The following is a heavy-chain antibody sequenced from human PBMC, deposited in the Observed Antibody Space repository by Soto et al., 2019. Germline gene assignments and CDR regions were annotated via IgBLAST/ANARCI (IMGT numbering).Heavy chain of an antibody. CDR2: INHSGST. D-gene: IGHD6-13*01. V-gene: IGHV4-34*01. CDR1: GGSFSGYY. J-gene: IGHJ5*02. CDR3: ARTSYSSSCYSANWFDP. Sequence: SETLSLTCAVYGGSFSGYYWSWIRQPPGKGLEWIGEINHSGSTNYNPSLKSRVTISVDTSKNQFSLKLSSVTAADTAVYYCARTSYSSSCYSANWFDPWGQEPWSPSPQ.